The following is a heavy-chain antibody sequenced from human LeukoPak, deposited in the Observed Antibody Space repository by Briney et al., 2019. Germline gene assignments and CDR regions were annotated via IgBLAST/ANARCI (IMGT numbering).Heavy chain of an antibody. CDR2: IRTKANSYAT. CDR1: GFTFSGSV. Sequence: GGSLKLSCAASGFTFSGSVMNWVRQASGKGLEWVGRIRTKANSYATLYAASVKGRFTISRDDSKNTAYLQMNSLKTEDTAVCYCSRPCPSCYYGMDVWGQGTTVTVSS. J-gene: IGHJ6*02. D-gene: IGHD2-2*01. V-gene: IGHV3-73*01. CDR3: SRPCPSCYYGMDV.